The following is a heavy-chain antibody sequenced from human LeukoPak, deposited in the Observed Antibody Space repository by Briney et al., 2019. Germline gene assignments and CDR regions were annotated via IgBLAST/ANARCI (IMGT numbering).Heavy chain of an antibody. CDR1: GGSINCYY. CDR3: ARGLGSSWYYFDN. V-gene: IGHV4-4*07. CDR2: IYTSGST. Sequence: SETLSLTCTVSGGSINCYYWSWIRQPAGKGLEWIGRIYTSGSTNYNPSLKSRVTMSVDTSKNQFSLKVNSVTAADTAVYYCARGLGSSWYYFDNWGQGTLVTVSS. D-gene: IGHD6-13*01. J-gene: IGHJ4*02.